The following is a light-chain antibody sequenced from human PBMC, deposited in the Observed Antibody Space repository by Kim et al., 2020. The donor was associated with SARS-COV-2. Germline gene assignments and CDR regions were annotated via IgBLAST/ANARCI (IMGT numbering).Light chain of an antibody. CDR3: TSYTSTSTLV. J-gene: IGLJ2*01. CDR1: SSDVGGYIF. Sequence: GQSCTISCTGTSSDVGGYIFVSWYQQQPGKAPKLILYDVSHRPSGVSNRFSGSKSGNRASLTIFGLQAEDEADYYCTSYTSTSTLVFGGGTQLTVL. V-gene: IGLV2-14*03. CDR2: DVS.